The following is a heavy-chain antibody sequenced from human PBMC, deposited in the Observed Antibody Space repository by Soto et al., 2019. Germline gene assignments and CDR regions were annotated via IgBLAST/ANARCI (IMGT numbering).Heavy chain of an antibody. J-gene: IGHJ6*02. CDR3: ARAPLLLWFGELQEPNYYYYYGMDV. Sequence: GASVRVSCKASGGTFGSYAISWVRQAPGQGLEWMGGIIPIFGTANYAQKFQGRVTITADKSTSTAYMELSSLRSEDTAVYYCARAPLLLWFGELQEPNYYYYYGMDVWGQGTTVTVSS. CDR2: IIPIFGTA. V-gene: IGHV1-69*06. CDR1: GGTFGSYA. D-gene: IGHD3-10*01.